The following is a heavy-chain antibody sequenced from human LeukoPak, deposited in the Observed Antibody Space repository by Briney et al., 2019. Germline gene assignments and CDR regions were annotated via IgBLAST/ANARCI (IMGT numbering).Heavy chain of an antibody. CDR3: AGRCSVTRCRFSSYGMDV. V-gene: IGHV3-21*06. CDR2: ISGSGAYI. D-gene: IGHD2-15*01. Sequence: GGSLRLSCTASGFSFTGYIMHWVRQAPGKGLEWVSSISGSGAYIYYADSVKGRFTISRDSAKNSLYLQMNSLRAEDTALYYCAGRCSVTRCRFSSYGMDVWGQGTTVTVSS. J-gene: IGHJ6*02. CDR1: GFSFTGYI.